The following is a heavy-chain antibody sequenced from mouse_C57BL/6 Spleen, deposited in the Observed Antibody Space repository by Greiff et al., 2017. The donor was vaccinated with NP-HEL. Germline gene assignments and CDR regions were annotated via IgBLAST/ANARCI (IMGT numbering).Heavy chain of an antibody. V-gene: IGHV1-69*01. CDR3: ARWGNYVDY. J-gene: IGHJ2*01. CDR1: GYTFTSYW. Sequence: QVQLQQSGAELVMPGASVKLSCKASGYTFTSYWMHWVKQRPGQGLEWIGEIDPSDSYTNYNQKFKGKSTLTVDKSSSKAYMQLSSLTSEDSAVYYCARWGNYVDYWGQGTTLTVSS. CDR2: IDPSDSYT.